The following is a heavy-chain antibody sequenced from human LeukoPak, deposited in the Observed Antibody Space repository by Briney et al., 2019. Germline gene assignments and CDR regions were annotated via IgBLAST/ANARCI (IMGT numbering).Heavy chain of an antibody. CDR2: IYHSGST. J-gene: IGHJ4*02. Sequence: SETLSLTCTVSGGSISSYYWSWIRQPPGKGLEWIGYIYHSGSTYYNPSLKSRVTISVDRSKNHFSLKLSSVTAADTAVYYCARDVGGIFDYWGQGTLVTVSS. D-gene: IGHD3-16*01. V-gene: IGHV4-59*01. CDR1: GGSISSYY. CDR3: ARDVGGIFDY.